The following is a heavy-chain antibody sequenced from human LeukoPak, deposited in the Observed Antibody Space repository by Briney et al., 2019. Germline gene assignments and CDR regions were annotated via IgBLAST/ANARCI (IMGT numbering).Heavy chain of an antibody. V-gene: IGHV3-64*01. CDR3: VRVIQGINSSWYGS. CDR1: GFNFSTYA. CDR2: ISSNGINT. J-gene: IGHJ1*01. Sequence: PGGSLRLSCAASGFNFSTYAMHWVRQAPGKGLEYVSAISSNGINTYYANSVKGRFTISSDNSKNTLYLQMGSLRAEDMAVYYCVRVIQGINSSWYGSWGQGTLVTVSS. D-gene: IGHD6-13*01.